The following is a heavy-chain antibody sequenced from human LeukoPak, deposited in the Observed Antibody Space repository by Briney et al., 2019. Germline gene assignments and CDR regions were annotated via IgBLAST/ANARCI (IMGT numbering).Heavy chain of an antibody. Sequence: SETLSLTCTVSGGSISSHYWSWIRQPPGKGLEWIGYTHYSGSNYNPSLKSRVTTSVDTSKNQFSLKLSSLIAADTAVYYCARDSGESGAPVSFNWFDPWGQGTLVSVSS. CDR2: THYSGS. CDR1: GGSISSHY. D-gene: IGHD3-16*01. CDR3: ARDSGESGAPVSFNWFDP. V-gene: IGHV4-59*11. J-gene: IGHJ5*02.